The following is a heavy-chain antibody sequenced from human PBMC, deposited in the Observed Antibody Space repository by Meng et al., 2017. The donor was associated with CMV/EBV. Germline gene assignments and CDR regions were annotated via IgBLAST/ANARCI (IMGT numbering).Heavy chain of an antibody. CDR2: INPNSGGT. V-gene: IGHV1-2*02. CDR1: GYTFTGYY. J-gene: IGHJ4*02. D-gene: IGHD6-13*01. CDR3: ARDHGIAAAGGLY. Sequence: ASVKVSCKASGYTFTGYYMHWVRQAPGQGLEWMGWINPNSGGTNYAQKFQGRVTMTRDTSISTAYMELSRLRSDDAAVYYCARDHGIAAAGGLYWGQGTLVTVSS.